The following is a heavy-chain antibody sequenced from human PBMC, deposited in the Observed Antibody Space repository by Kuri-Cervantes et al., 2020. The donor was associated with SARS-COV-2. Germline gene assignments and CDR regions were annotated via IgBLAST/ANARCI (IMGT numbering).Heavy chain of an antibody. Sequence: ASVKVSCKASGYTFISYYLHWVRLAPGQGLEWMGIISPNGGTTIYAQKFQGRVTMTEDTSTDTAYMELSSLRSEDTAVYYCATDRPRGTVTTWNYYYGMDVWGQGTTVTVSS. J-gene: IGHJ6*02. CDR1: GYTFISYY. CDR3: ATDRPRGTVTTWNYYYGMDV. CDR2: ISPNGGTT. V-gene: IGHV1-46*01. D-gene: IGHD4-17*01.